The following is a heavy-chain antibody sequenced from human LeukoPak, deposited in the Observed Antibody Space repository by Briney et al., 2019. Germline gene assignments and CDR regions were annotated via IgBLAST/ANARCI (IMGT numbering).Heavy chain of an antibody. D-gene: IGHD3-22*01. CDR1: GYSFTSYW. CDR2: IYPGDSDT. Sequence: GESLKISCKGSGYSFTSYWIGWVRQMPGKGLEWMGIIYPGDSDTRYSPSFQGQVTISADKSISTAYLQWSSLKASDTAMYYCARLGSIYDSSGYDLAYWGQGTLVTVSS. J-gene: IGHJ4*02. CDR3: ARLGSIYDSSGYDLAY. V-gene: IGHV5-51*01.